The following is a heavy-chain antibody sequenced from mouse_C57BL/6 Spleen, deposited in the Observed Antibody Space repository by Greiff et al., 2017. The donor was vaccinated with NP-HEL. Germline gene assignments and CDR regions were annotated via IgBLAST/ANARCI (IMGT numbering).Heavy chain of an antibody. CDR3: ARRRPKGYFDV. CDR2: IDPSDSYT. V-gene: IGHV1-69*01. CDR1: GYTFTSYW. Sequence: QVQLQQPGAELVMPGASVKLSCKASGYTFTSYWMHWVKQRPGQGLEWIGEIDPSDSYTNYTQKFKGKSTLTVDKSSSTAYMQLSSLTSDDSAVYYCARRRPKGYFDVWGTGTTVTVSS. J-gene: IGHJ1*03.